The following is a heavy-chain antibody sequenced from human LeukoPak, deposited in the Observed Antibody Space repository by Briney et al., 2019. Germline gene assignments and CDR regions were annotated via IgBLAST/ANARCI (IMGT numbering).Heavy chain of an antibody. CDR2: INSDGSRT. Sequence: TGGSLRLSCAASGFTFNGYWMHWVRQVPGKGLVWVSRINSDGSRTSYGDSVKGRFTISRDNAKSTLYLQMNSLRADDTAVYFCARGAESDYWGQGTLVTVSS. V-gene: IGHV3-74*01. CDR3: ARGAESDY. J-gene: IGHJ4*02. CDR1: GFTFNGYW.